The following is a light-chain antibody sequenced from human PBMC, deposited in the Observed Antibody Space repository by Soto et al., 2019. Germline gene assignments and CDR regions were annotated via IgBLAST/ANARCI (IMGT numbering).Light chain of an antibody. J-gene: IGKJ5*01. CDR3: QQTYSTLFT. CDR2: AAS. CDR1: QRIDNF. Sequence: EIHMTQSPSSLSASVGDRVTIACRASQRIDNFVNWYQQKPGKAPDLLIYAASNLQGGVPSRFSGSGSGTYFTLTISSLQPEDFATYYCQQTYSTLFTFGQGKRLE. V-gene: IGKV1-39*01.